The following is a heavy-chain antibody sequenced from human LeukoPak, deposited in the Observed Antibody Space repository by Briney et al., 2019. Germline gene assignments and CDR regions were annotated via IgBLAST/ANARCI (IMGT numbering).Heavy chain of an antibody. Sequence: SETLSLTCTVSGGSISSYYWSWIRQPPGKGLEWIGYIYYSGSTNYNPSLKSRVTISVDTSKNQFSLKLSSVTAADTAVYYCARGGDGSGTFDYWGQGTLVTVSS. D-gene: IGHD3-10*01. CDR2: IYYSGST. CDR1: GGSISSYY. V-gene: IGHV4-59*01. CDR3: ARGGDGSGTFDY. J-gene: IGHJ4*02.